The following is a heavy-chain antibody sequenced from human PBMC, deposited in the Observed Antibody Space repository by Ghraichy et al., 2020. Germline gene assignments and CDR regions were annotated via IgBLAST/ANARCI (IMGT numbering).Heavy chain of an antibody. CDR1: GFTFSSYE. CDR3: ARAGAVTAALADY. J-gene: IGHJ4*02. Sequence: GESLNISCAASGFTFSSYEMNWVRQAPGKGLEWVSYISSSGSTIYYADSVKGRFTISRDNAKNSLYLQMNSLKAEDTAVYYCARAGAVTAALADYWGQGTLVTVSS. CDR2: ISSSGSTI. V-gene: IGHV3-48*03. D-gene: IGHD4-11*01.